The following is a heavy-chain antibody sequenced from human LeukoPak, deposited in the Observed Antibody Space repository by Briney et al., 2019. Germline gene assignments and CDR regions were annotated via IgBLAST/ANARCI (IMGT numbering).Heavy chain of an antibody. CDR3: ARVPGLEYYYDSSGFLDYYFDY. J-gene: IGHJ4*02. Sequence: PSETLSLTCTVSGGSMNSYYWSWIRQPPGKGLEWIGYIYSSGSTNYNPSVKSRVTISVDTSKNQFSLKLSSVTAADTAVYYCARVPGLEYYYDSSGFLDYYFDYWGQGTLVTVSS. D-gene: IGHD3-22*01. CDR2: IYSSGST. CDR1: GGSMNSYY. V-gene: IGHV4-59*12.